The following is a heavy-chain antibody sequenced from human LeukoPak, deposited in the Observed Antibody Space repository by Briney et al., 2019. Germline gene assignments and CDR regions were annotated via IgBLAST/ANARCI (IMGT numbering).Heavy chain of an antibody. J-gene: IGHJ4*02. D-gene: IGHD1-26*01. CDR2: MNPNSGNT. CDR1: GYTFTSYD. Sequence: ASVKVSCKASGYTFTSYDINWVRQATGQGLEWMGWMNPNSGNTGYAQKFQGRVTMTRNTSISTAYMELSSLRSEDTAVYYCARDDSGSYRFDYWGQGTLVTVSS. V-gene: IGHV1-8*01. CDR3: ARDDSGSYRFDY.